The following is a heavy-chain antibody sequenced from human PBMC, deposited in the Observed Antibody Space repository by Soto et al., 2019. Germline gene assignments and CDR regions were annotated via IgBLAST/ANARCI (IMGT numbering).Heavy chain of an antibody. CDR1: GFSLSTSGMC. J-gene: IGHJ4*02. D-gene: IGHD3-10*01. Sequence: SGPTLVNPTQTLTLTCTFSGFSLSTSGMCVSWIRQPPGKALEWLALIDWDDDKYYSTSLETRLTISKDTSKNQVVLTMTNMDPVDTATYYCARAAKDYGSGSYYKDYWGQGTLVTVSS. CDR3: ARAAKDYGSGSYYKDY. CDR2: IDWDDDK. V-gene: IGHV2-70*01.